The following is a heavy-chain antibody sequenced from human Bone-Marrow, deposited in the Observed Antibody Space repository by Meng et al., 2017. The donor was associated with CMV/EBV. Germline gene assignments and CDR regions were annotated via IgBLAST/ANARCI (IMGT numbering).Heavy chain of an antibody. V-gene: IGHV4-34*01. CDR2: INHSGST. D-gene: IGHD3-3*01. Sequence: SETLSLTCAVYGGSFSGYYWSWIRQPPGKGLEWIGEINHSGSTNYNPSLKSRVTISVDTSKNQFSLNLSSVTAADTAVYYCARGGGDYDFWSGYRNWFEPWGEGTLVTVSS. CDR1: GGSFSGYY. J-gene: IGHJ5*02. CDR3: ARGGGDYDFWSGYRNWFEP.